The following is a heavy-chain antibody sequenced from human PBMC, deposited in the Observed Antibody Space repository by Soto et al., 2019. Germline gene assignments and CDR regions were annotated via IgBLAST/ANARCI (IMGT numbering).Heavy chain of an antibody. V-gene: IGHV3-23*01. J-gene: IGHJ4*02. CDR2: INTNGGNT. D-gene: IGHD7-27*01. CDR3: AKQGGNWGWDDY. Sequence: VQLLESGGGLVQPGGSLRLSCAASGFTFTSYAMSWVRQAPGKGLEWVSSINTNGGNTYYADSMKGRFTISRDNSKNTLYLQVNSLRAEDTALYYCAKQGGNWGWDDYWGQGTLVTVSS. CDR1: GFTFTSYA.